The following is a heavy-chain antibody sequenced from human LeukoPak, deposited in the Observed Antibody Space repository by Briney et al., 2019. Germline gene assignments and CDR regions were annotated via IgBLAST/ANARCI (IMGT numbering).Heavy chain of an antibody. V-gene: IGHV1-2*02. CDR1: GYTFTSYA. D-gene: IGHD4-17*01. CDR3: AKEEYGDRRHSN. Sequence: GASVKVSCKASGYTFTSYAMNWVRQAPGQGLEWMGWINPNSGGTNYAQKFQGRVTMTRDTSISTAYMELSRLRSDDTAVYYCAKEEYGDRRHSNWGQGTLVTVSS. CDR2: INPNSGGT. J-gene: IGHJ4*02.